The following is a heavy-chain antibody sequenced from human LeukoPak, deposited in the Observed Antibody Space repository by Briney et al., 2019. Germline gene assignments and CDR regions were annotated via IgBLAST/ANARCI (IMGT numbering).Heavy chain of an antibody. J-gene: IGHJ4*02. D-gene: IGHD6-6*01. V-gene: IGHV1-24*01. CDR1: GYTLTELS. Sequence: GAPVKVSCKVSGYTLTELSMHWVRQAPGKGLEWMGGFDPEDGETIYAQKFQGRVTMTEDTSTDTAYMELSSLRSEDTAVYYCAIGLAYGSSPGYFDYWGQGTLVTVSS. CDR3: AIGLAYGSSPGYFDY. CDR2: FDPEDGET.